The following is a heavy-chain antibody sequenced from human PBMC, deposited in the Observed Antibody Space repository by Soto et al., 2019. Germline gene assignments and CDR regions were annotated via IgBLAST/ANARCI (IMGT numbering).Heavy chain of an antibody. D-gene: IGHD3-9*01. CDR1: GFTLSSYD. CDR3: TRKTPPTGMEV. Sequence: EVQLVESGGGLVQPGGSLRLSCAASGFTLSSYDIHRVRQATGEGLAWVSGIGSGGDTHYADSVKGRFIISREDGKNSLYLQMTNLRVGDTAVYYCTRKTPPTGMEVWGQGDTVTVSS. V-gene: IGHV3-13*01. CDR2: IGSGGDT. J-gene: IGHJ6*02.